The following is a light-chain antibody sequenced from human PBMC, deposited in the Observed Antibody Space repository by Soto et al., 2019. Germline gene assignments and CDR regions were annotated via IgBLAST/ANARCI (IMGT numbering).Light chain of an antibody. Sequence: DIQMTQSPSTLSASVVDTVTITCRASQSISTWLAWYQQKPGKVPKLLIYKSSSLQSGVQSRFSGIGSGTEFTLTISSLQPDDFVNYYCEEYNFCSRTFGQGTKVEIK. V-gene: IGKV1-5*03. CDR2: KSS. CDR1: QSISTW. J-gene: IGKJ1*01. CDR3: EEYNFCSRT.